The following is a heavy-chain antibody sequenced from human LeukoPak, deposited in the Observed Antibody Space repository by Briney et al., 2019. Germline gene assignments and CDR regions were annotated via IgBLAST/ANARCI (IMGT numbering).Heavy chain of an antibody. D-gene: IGHD3-22*01. V-gene: IGHV4-39*01. J-gene: IGHJ3*02. CDR2: TYYSGST. CDR1: GGSTSSSRYY. Sequence: SLSPTCTLSGGSTSSSRYYWGWIRHPPGKGLEWIGSTYYSGSTYYNPSLKSRVTISVDTSKNQFSLKLSSVTAADTAVYYCARPHDSSGYYLRSGAFDIWGEATMATVS. CDR3: ARPHDSSGYYLRSGAFDI.